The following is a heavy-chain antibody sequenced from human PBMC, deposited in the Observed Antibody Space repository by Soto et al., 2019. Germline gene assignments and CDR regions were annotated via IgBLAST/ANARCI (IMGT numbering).Heavy chain of an antibody. J-gene: IGHJ6*02. V-gene: IGHV3-64*04. D-gene: IGHD4-4*01. Sequence: PGGSLRLSCSASGFTFSEYSMHWVRQAPGKGLQYVSTISSDGDITYYADSVKGRFTISRDNSKNTLYLQMNSLRAEDTAMYYCSKVRVKDYYYYPMDVWGQGTTVTGSS. CDR2: ISSDGDIT. CDR3: SKVRVKDYYYYPMDV. CDR1: GFTFSEYS.